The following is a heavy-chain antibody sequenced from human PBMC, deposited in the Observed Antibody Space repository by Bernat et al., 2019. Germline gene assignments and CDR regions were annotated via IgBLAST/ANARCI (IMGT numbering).Heavy chain of an antibody. CDR3: TRGAEGTYEIFGDLDS. Sequence: QVQLVESGVGVVQPGRSLRLSCAASGFTFSSFAMHWVRQAPGKGLEWVAVLSYDGSNQYYADSVKGRFSVSRDNSKNTLYLQMNSLRPDDTAVYYCTRGAEGTYEIFGDLDSWDQGTLVTVSS. V-gene: IGHV3-30*01. J-gene: IGHJ5*01. CDR2: LSYDGSNQ. D-gene: IGHD3-3*01. CDR1: GFTFSSFA.